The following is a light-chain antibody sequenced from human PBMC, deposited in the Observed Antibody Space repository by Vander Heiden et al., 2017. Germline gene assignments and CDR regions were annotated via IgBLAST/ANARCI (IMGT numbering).Light chain of an antibody. CDR3: QSADSSGTFL. Sequence: SYELTQPPSVSVSPGQTARITCSGDALPKQYAYWYQQKPGQAPVLVIYKDSERPSGIPERCSGSSSGTTVPLTISGVQAGDEADYYCQSADSSGTFLFLGGAKLTVI. V-gene: IGLV3-25*03. CDR2: KDS. CDR1: ALPKQY. J-gene: IGLJ2*01.